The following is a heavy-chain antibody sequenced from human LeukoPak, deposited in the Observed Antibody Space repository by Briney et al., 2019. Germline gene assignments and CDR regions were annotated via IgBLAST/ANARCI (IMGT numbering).Heavy chain of an antibody. V-gene: IGHV3-7*01. CDR1: GFTFTNYW. Sequence: PGGSLRLSCAASGFTFTNYWMSWVRQAPGKGLEWVANIKQDGSEKYYVDSVEGRFTISRDNAKNSLSLQMNSLRGEDTAVYYCVRALGSSSADYWGQETLVTVSS. CDR2: IKQDGSEK. J-gene: IGHJ4*02. D-gene: IGHD6-6*01. CDR3: VRALGSSSADY.